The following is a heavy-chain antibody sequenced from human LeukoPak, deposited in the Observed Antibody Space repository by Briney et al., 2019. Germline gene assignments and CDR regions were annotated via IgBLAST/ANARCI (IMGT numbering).Heavy chain of an antibody. CDR3: ARGYSYGYKDY. Sequence: ASVKVSCKASGYTFTSYDISWVRQATRQGLEWMGWMNPNNNNTVYAQKFQGRVTMTRNTSISTAYMELSSLRSEDTAVYYCARGYSYGYKDYWGQGTLVTVSS. D-gene: IGHD5-18*01. V-gene: IGHV1-8*01. CDR2: MNPNNNNT. CDR1: GYTFTSYD. J-gene: IGHJ4*02.